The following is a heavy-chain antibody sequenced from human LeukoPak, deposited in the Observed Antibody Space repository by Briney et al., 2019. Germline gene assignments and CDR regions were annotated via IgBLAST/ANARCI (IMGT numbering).Heavy chain of an antibody. V-gene: IGHV3-66*01. CDR2: IYSGGST. CDR1: GFTFGGYA. D-gene: IGHD5-12*01. J-gene: IGHJ6*02. CDR3: ARVSIVANYGMDV. Sequence: GGSLRLSCTASGFTFGGYAMSWVRQAPGKGLEWVSVIYSGGSTYYADSVKVRFTISRDNSKNTLYLQMNSLRAEDTAVYYCARVSIVANYGMDVWGQGTTVTVSS.